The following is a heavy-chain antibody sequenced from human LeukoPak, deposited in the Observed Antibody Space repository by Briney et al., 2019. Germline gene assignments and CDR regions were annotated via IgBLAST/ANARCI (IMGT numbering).Heavy chain of an antibody. CDR2: INTKTRNP. Sequence: ASVKVSCKASGYTFTGYAMNWVRQAPGQGLEWMGWINTKTRNPTYAQGFTGRLVFSLDTSVSTSYLQISSLKAEDTAVDYCATISGSNYIGWGQGTLVTVSS. V-gene: IGHV7-4-1*02. CDR3: ATISGSNYIG. D-gene: IGHD1-26*01. J-gene: IGHJ4*02. CDR1: GYTFTGYA.